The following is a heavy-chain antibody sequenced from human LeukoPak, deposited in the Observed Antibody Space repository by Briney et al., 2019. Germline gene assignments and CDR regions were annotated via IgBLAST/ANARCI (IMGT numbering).Heavy chain of an antibody. CDR2: ISYDGSNK. V-gene: IGHV3-30-3*02. D-gene: IGHD2-2*01. CDR1: GFTFSSYA. Sequence: GRSLRLSCAASGFTFSSYAMHWVRQAPGKGLEWVAVISYDGSNKYYADSVKGRFTISRDNSKNTLYLQMNCLRVEDTAVYYCAKRPADMASLDYWGQGTLVTISS. J-gene: IGHJ4*02. CDR3: AKRPADMASLDY.